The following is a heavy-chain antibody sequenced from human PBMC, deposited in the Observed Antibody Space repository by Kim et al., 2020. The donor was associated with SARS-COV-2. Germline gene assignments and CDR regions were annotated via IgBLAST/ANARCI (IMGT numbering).Heavy chain of an antibody. CDR3: VRAEYYYETSGYLNFDY. V-gene: IGHV1-18*01. CDR1: GYIFSTYA. Sequence: ASVKVSCKASGYIFSTYAISWVRQAPGQGLQWMGWILSYNGNTNYAQKFQGRVTMTTDTSTSTAYMELRSLRSDDTAVYYCVRAEYYYETSGYLNFDYWGQGTLVTFSS. D-gene: IGHD3-22*01. J-gene: IGHJ4*02. CDR2: ILSYNGNT.